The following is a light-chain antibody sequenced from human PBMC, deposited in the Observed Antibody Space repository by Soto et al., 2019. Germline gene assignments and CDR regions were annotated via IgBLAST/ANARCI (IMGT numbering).Light chain of an antibody. CDR3: SSYTSSNTVI. J-gene: IGLJ2*01. Sequence: QSALTQPASVSGSPGQSIAISCTGTSSDVGGYTYVSWYQQHPGKAPKLMIYDVSARRSGVSNRFSGSKSDNTASLTISGLQAEDEADYYCSSYTSSNTVIFGGGTKLTVL. V-gene: IGLV2-14*01. CDR2: DVS. CDR1: SSDVGGYTY.